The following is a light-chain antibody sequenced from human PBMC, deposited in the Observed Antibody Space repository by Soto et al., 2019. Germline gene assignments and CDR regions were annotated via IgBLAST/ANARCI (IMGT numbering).Light chain of an antibody. J-gene: IGKJ2*01. CDR1: QSISSW. V-gene: IGKV1-5*03. CDR3: QHLVS. Sequence: DIQLTQSPSALSASVGDRVTVTCRASQSISSWLAWYQQKPGKAPKLLIHKASNLQIGVPSRFNGSGSGTEFTLTISSLQPDDFATYYCQHLVSFGQETKLEIK. CDR2: KAS.